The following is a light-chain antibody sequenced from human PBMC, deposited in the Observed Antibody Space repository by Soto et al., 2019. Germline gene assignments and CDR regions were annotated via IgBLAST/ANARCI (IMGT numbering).Light chain of an antibody. J-gene: IGKJ4*01. CDR3: QQYNSYWT. CDR2: KAS. CDR1: QSISSW. Sequence: DIRMTQSPSTLSASVGDRVTITCRASQSISSWLAWYQQKPGKAPKLLIYKASSLESGVPSRFSGSGSGTEFTLTISSLQPDDFATYYCQQYNSYWTFGGGTKVDIK. V-gene: IGKV1-5*03.